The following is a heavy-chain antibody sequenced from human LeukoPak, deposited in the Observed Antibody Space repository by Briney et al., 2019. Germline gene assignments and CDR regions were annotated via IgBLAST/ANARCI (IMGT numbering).Heavy chain of an antibody. V-gene: IGHV3-7*03. Sequence: PGGSLRLSCAASGFTFSIYWMSWVRQAPGKGLEWVANVKQDGSEKYYVDSVKGRFTISRDNAKNSLYLQMNSLRAEDTAVYYCARMSRVVHWGQGTLVTVSS. CDR1: GFTFSIYW. CDR3: ARMSRVVH. J-gene: IGHJ4*02. CDR2: VKQDGSEK. D-gene: IGHD3-10*01.